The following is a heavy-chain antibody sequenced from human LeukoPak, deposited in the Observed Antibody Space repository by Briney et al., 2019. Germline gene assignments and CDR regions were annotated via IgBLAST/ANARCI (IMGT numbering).Heavy chain of an antibody. CDR3: AKDGGYSSSWYGNLYYFDY. CDR2: ISGSGGST. CDR1: GFTFSSYA. Sequence: GGSLRLSCAASGFTFSSYAMSWARQAPGKGLEWVSAISGSGGSTYYADSVKGRFTISRDNSKNTLYLQMNSLRAEDTAVYYCAKDGGYSSSWYGNLYYFDYWGQGTLVTVSS. D-gene: IGHD6-13*01. V-gene: IGHV3-23*01. J-gene: IGHJ4*02.